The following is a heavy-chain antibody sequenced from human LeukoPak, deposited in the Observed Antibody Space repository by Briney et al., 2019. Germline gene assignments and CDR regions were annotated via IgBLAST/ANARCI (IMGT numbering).Heavy chain of an antibody. V-gene: IGHV1-69*04. CDR1: GGSFNSDV. CDR2: IIPILNVA. D-gene: IGHD3-22*01. CDR3: VEGGAPSYYDGSGDAYFDY. J-gene: IGHJ4*02. Sequence: SVKVSCKASGGSFNSDVITWVRQAPGQGLEWMGRIIPILNVANSAQKFQGRVTITADKSTNTAHMELSSLRSQDTAAYFCVEGGAPSYYDGSGDAYFDYWGQGTLVTVSS.